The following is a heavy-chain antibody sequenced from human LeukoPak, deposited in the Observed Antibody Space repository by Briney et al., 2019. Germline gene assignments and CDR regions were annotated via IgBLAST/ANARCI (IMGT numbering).Heavy chain of an antibody. CDR2: ISGSGVNT. V-gene: IGHV3-23*01. CDR3: AKCYYDSSDYYFGAFDI. D-gene: IGHD3-22*01. Sequence: GGSLRLSCAASGFTFSSYGMTWVRQAPGKGLEWVSAISGSGVNTYYADSVKGRFTISRDNSKNTLYLQMNSLRAEDTAVYCCAKCYYDSSDYYFGAFDIWGQGTMVTVSS. CDR1: GFTFSSYG. J-gene: IGHJ3*02.